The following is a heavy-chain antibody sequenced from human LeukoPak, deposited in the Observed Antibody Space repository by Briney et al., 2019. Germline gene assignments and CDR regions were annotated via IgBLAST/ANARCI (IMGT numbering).Heavy chain of an antibody. Sequence: ASVKVSCKASGFTFTSSAVQWVRHARGQRLEWIRWIVVGSGNTNYAQKFQERVTITRDMSTSTAYMELSSLRSEDTAVYYCAASPDYYDSSGYSYYFDYWGQGTLVTVSS. V-gene: IGHV1-58*01. D-gene: IGHD3-22*01. CDR2: IVVGSGNT. CDR3: AASPDYYDSSGYSYYFDY. J-gene: IGHJ4*02. CDR1: GFTFTSSA.